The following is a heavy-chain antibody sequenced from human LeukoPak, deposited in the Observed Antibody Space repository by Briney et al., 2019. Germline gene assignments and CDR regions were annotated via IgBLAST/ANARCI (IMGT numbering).Heavy chain of an antibody. CDR3: ARDMTALDY. CDR1: GFTFRGYW. CDR2: INGDGSST. V-gene: IGHV3-74*01. J-gene: IGHJ4*02. D-gene: IGHD2-21*02. Sequence: GGSLRLSCAASGFTFRGYWMHWVRQAPGKGLVWVSRINGDGSSTAYADSVKGRFTISRDNAKNTLYLQLSSLRAEDTAVYYCARDMTALDYWGPGTLVTVSS.